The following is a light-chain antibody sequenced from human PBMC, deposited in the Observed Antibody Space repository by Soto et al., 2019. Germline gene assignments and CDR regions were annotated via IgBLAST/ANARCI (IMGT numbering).Light chain of an antibody. J-gene: IGKJ4*01. CDR1: QSVSSY. CDR2: DAS. CDR3: QQRSDWPST. V-gene: IGKV3-11*01. Sequence: EIVLTQSPATLSLSPGERATLSCTASQSVSSYLAWYQQKPGQAPRLLIYDASNRATGIPARFSGSGSGTDFTLTISSLEPDDFAGYYCQQRSDWPSTFGGGTKVQIK.